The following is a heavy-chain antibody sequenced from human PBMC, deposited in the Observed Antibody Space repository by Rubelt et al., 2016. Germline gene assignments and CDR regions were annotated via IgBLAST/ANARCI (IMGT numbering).Heavy chain of an antibody. Sequence: QVQLVQSGAEVKKPGASVKVSCKAAGYSFTTYSIHWVRQAPGQRLEWMGWINAGNGNTKYSQKFRGTVTLTRDTSASTAYMELSSLRSEDTAIYYCATGYSSGWYVAYWGQGTLVTVSS. J-gene: IGHJ4*02. V-gene: IGHV1-3*01. CDR1: GYSFTTYS. CDR2: INAGNGNT. D-gene: IGHD6-19*01. CDR3: ATGYSSGWYVAY.